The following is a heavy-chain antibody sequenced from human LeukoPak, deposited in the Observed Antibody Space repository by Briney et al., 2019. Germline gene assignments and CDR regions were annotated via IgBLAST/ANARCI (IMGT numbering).Heavy chain of an antibody. CDR1: GYSFTSYW. CDR3: ARRHTYYDILTGYRDYYFDY. CDR2: IYPGCSDT. J-gene: IGHJ4*02. V-gene: IGHV5-51*01. D-gene: IGHD3-9*01. Sequence: GESLKISCKGSGYSFTSYWIGWVRQMPGKGLEWMGIIYPGCSDTRYSPSFQGQVTISADKSISTAYLQWSSLKASDTAMYYCARRHTYYDILTGYRDYYFDYWGQGTLVTVSS.